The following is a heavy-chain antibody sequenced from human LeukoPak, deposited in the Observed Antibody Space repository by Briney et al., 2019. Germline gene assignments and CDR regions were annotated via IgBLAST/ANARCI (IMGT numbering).Heavy chain of an antibody. CDR1: GYPLGRNYF. Sequence: SETLSLTCAVSGYPLGRNYFWGWVRQPPGKRLEWIGRIYGSESTTYNPSLMNRVTISVDTSRNHLSLQLTSATAADTAVYYCARSGYTYGYDYWGRGTLVTVSS. CDR3: ARSGYTYGYDY. V-gene: IGHV4-38-2*01. CDR2: IYGSEST. D-gene: IGHD5-18*01. J-gene: IGHJ4*02.